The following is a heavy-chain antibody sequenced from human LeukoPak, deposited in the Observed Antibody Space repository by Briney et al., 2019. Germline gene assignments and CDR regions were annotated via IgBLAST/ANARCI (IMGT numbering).Heavy chain of an antibody. J-gene: IGHJ6*03. CDR1: GFTFSSYE. Sequence: GGSLRLSCAASGFTFSSYEMNWVRQTPGKGLGWISSITTSSSYTFYADSVKGRFTISRDNARNSLYLQMDSLTAEDTAVYYCARDPYSGSYGSTYYYFMDVWGKGTTVTISS. CDR3: ARDPYSGSYGSTYYYFMDV. V-gene: IGHV3-21*01. CDR2: ITTSSSYT. D-gene: IGHD1-26*01.